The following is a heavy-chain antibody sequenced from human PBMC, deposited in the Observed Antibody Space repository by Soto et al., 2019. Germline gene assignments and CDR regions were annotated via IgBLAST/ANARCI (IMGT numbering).Heavy chain of an antibody. V-gene: IGHV3-48*03. Sequence: GGSLRLSCSPSGFTFSSYEMNCVRQAPGQRLEWVSYISSSGSTIYYADSVKGRFTISRDNAKNSLYLQMNSLGAEDTAVYYCAARGGVVPAANFDYWGQGTLVTVSS. D-gene: IGHD2-2*01. CDR3: AARGGVVPAANFDY. CDR1: GFTFSSYE. CDR2: ISSSGSTI. J-gene: IGHJ4*02.